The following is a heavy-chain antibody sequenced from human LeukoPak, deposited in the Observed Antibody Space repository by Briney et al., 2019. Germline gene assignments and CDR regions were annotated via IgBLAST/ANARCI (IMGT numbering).Heavy chain of an antibody. CDR2: IIHIFGTA. CDR3: ARGRGSSWPEPYYYYYMDV. V-gene: IGHV1-69*05. J-gene: IGHJ6*03. CDR1: GGTFSSYA. Sequence: SVKVSCKASGGTFSSYAISWVRQAPGQGLEWMGGIIHIFGTANYAQKFQGRVTITTDESTSTAYMELSSLRSEDTAVYYCARGRGSSWPEPYYYYYMDVWGKGTTVTVSS. D-gene: IGHD6-13*01.